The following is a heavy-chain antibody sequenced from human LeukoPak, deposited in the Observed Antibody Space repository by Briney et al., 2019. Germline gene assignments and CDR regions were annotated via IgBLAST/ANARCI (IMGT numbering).Heavy chain of an antibody. J-gene: IGHJ4*02. Sequence: ASVKVSCKASGYTFTSYDINWVRQRTGQGLEWMGWMNPNSGSTGYAQKFQGRVTITRNTSISTAYMELSGLRSEDTAVYYCARGRSTGYPYYFEYWGQGTLVTVSS. CDR1: GYTFTSYD. CDR3: ARGRSTGYPYYFEY. D-gene: IGHD5-12*01. CDR2: MNPNSGST. V-gene: IGHV1-8*03.